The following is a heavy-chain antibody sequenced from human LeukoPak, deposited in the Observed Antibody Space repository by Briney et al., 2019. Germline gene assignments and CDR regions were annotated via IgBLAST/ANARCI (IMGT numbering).Heavy chain of an antibody. Sequence: SETLSLTCAVYGGSFSGYYWSWIRQPPGKGLEWIGEINHSGSTNYSPSLKSRVTISVDTSKNQFSLKLSSVTAADTAVYYCARVRATTWYFDLWGRGTLVTVSS. CDR2: INHSGST. J-gene: IGHJ2*01. CDR3: ARVRATTWYFDL. D-gene: IGHD1-26*01. V-gene: IGHV4-34*01. CDR1: GGSFSGYY.